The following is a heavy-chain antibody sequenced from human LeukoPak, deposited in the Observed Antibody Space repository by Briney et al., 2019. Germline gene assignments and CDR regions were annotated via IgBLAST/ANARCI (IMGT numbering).Heavy chain of an antibody. Sequence: GGSLRLSCAGSGFTVSSNYMNWVRQAPGKGLEWVAVIWYDGGNKRYADSVKGRFTISRDNSKNTLDLQMNSLRADDTAVYYCARDGFISNTWYGFLGFWGQGTLVTVSS. D-gene: IGHD6-13*01. CDR3: ARDGFISNTWYGFLGF. J-gene: IGHJ4*01. CDR2: IWYDGGNK. CDR1: GFTVSSNY. V-gene: IGHV3-33*08.